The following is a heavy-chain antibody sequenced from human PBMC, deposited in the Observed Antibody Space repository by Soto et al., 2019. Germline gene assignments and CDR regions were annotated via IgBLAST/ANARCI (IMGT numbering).Heavy chain of an antibody. D-gene: IGHD6-25*01. CDR2: INPDGSVK. J-gene: IGHJ4*02. V-gene: IGHV3-7*01. CDR1: GLTFNTYW. CDR3: ASARGYFFDY. Sequence: EVQLVESGGGLVQPGGSLRLSCAASGLTFNTYWMTWVRQPPGKGLEWVANINPDGSVKYSVDSLKGRFTISRDNAKNSLYLQMNSLRAEDTAVYSWASARGYFFDYWGQGTLVTVSS.